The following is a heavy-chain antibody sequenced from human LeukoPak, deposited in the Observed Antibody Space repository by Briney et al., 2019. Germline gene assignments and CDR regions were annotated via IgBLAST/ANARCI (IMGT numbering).Heavy chain of an antibody. CDR3: ARSLTTVTTAWFDP. V-gene: IGHV1-69*05. Sequence: SVKVSCKASGGTFSSYAISWVRQAPGQGLEWMGRIIRIFGTANYAQKFQGRVTTTTDESTSTAYMELSSLRSEDTAVYYCARSLTTVTTAWFDPWGLGTLVTVSS. D-gene: IGHD4-17*01. CDR2: IIRIFGTA. J-gene: IGHJ5*01. CDR1: GGTFSSYA.